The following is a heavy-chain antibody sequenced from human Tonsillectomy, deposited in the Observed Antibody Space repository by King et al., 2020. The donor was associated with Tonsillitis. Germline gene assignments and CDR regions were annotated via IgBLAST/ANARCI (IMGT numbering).Heavy chain of an antibody. D-gene: IGHD2-8*01. CDR3: AKDHGKGYCTNGVCYTFDY. J-gene: IGHJ4*02. CDR1: GFTFSSYA. CDR2: ISGSGVST. V-gene: IGHV3-23*04. Sequence: VQLVESGGGLVQPGGSLRLSCAASGFTFSSYAMSWVRQAPGKGLEWVSGISGSGVSTYYADSVKGRFTISRDNSKNTLYLQMNSLRAEDTAVYYCAKDHGKGYCTNGVCYTFDYWGPGTLVTVSS.